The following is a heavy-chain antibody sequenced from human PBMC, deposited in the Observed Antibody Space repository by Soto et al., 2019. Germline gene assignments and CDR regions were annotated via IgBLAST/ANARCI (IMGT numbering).Heavy chain of an antibody. Sequence: QSLTCTVSGGSISSGGYYWSWIRQHPGKGLEWIGYIYYGGSTYYNPSLKSRATISGDTSKNQFSLKLSSVTAADTAVYYCARGGYYYENSGQNAYDYWGQGILVTVSS. CDR1: GGSISSGGYY. J-gene: IGHJ4*01. CDR3: ARGGYYYENSGQNAYDY. CDR2: IYYGGST. D-gene: IGHD3-22*01. V-gene: IGHV4-31*03.